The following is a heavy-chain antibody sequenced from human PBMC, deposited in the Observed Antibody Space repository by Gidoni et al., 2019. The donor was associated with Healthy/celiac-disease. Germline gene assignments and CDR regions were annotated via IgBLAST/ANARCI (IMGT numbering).Heavy chain of an antibody. V-gene: IGHV3-23*04. Sequence: EVQLVESGGGLVQPGGSLRLSCAAYGFTFSSYAMSWVRQAPGKGLEWVSAISGGGGSTYYADSVKGRFTISRDNSKNTLYLQMNSLRAEDTAVYYCANSVLRYFDWLYYFDYWGQGTLVTVSS. D-gene: IGHD3-9*01. J-gene: IGHJ4*02. CDR3: ANSVLRYFDWLYYFDY. CDR1: GFTFSSYA. CDR2: ISGGGGST.